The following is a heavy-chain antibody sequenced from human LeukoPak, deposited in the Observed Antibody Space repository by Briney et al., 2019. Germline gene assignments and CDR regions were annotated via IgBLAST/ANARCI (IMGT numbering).Heavy chain of an antibody. J-gene: IGHJ4*02. CDR1: GFTVSSNY. CDR3: ARDKGTGPLSYYFDY. CDR2: IYSGGST. V-gene: IGHV3-66*01. Sequence: GGSLRLSCAASGFTVSSNYMSWVRQAPGKGLEWVSVIYSGGSTYYADSVKGRFTISRDNSKNTLYLQMNSLRAEDTAVYYCARDKGTGPLSYYFDYWGQGTLVTVSS. D-gene: IGHD3-16*02.